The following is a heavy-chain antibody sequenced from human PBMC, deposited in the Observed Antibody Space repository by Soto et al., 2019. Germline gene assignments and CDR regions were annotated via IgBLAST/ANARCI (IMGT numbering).Heavy chain of an antibody. CDR1: GFTFSSYG. D-gene: IGHD6-13*01. J-gene: IGHJ6*02. CDR2: IWYYGSNN. Sequence: GGSLRLSCAASGFTFSSYGMHWVRQAPGKGLECVAFIWYYGSNNYYADSVKGRFTISRDNSKNTLFLQMNSLRAEDTAVYYCATYIAAAANYYYYYYGMDVWGQGTTVTVSS. CDR3: ATYIAAAANYYYYYYGMDV. V-gene: IGHV3-30*02.